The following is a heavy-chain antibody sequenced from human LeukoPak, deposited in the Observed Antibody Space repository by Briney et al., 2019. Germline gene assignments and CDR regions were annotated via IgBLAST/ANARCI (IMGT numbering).Heavy chain of an antibody. CDR2: INPSGGST. CDR1: GYTFISYY. Sequence: ASVKVSCKASGYTFISYYMHWVRQAPGQGLEWMGIINPSGGSTSYAQKFQGRVTMTRDTSTSTVFMELSSLRSEDTAVYYCARVPSYSKRGLKSWFDPWGQGTLVTVSS. D-gene: IGHD4-11*01. CDR3: ARVPSYSKRGLKSWFDP. V-gene: IGHV1-46*01. J-gene: IGHJ5*02.